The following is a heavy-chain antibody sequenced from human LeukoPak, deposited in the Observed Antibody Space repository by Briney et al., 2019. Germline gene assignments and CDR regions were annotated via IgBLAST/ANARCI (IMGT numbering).Heavy chain of an antibody. Sequence: PSETLSLTCTVSGGSISSYHWSWLRQPAGKGVEWIGRIYTSGSTNYNPSLKSRVTLSVDTSNTQFSLMRSCVTAAQTAVYYFARVKHYYDFGSGYDDAFDIWGQGTMVTVSS. V-gene: IGHV4-4*07. CDR1: GGSISSYH. CDR2: IYTSGST. CDR3: ARVKHYYDFGSGYDDAFDI. D-gene: IGHD3-3*01. J-gene: IGHJ3*02.